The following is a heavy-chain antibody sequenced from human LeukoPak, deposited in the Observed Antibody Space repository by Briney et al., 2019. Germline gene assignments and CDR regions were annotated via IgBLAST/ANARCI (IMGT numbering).Heavy chain of an antibody. Sequence: PGGSLRLSCAASGFTFSDRYMDWVRQAPGKGLEWVGRTRNKAESYTTEYAASVKGRFTISRDYSKNSLYLQMNSLKTEDTAVYYCIAMIREVGYWGQGTLVTVSS. CDR1: GFTFSDRY. CDR2: TRNKAESYTT. CDR3: IAMIREVGY. J-gene: IGHJ4*02. V-gene: IGHV3-72*01. D-gene: IGHD3-10*01.